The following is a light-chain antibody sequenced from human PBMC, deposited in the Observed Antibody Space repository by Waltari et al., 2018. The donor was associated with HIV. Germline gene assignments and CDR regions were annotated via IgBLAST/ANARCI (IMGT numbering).Light chain of an antibody. CDR3: CSYRSGSNIFYV. V-gene: IGLV2-14*03. CDR1: SSDVGGYNF. Sequence: QSALTQPASVSGSPGQSITISCSGTSSDVGGYNFVSWYQQQPGKAPKLIIYDVSNRPSGVSNRFSGSKSGNTASLTVSGLQAEDEADYYCCSYRSGSNIFYVFGGGTKVTVL. J-gene: IGLJ1*01. CDR2: DVS.